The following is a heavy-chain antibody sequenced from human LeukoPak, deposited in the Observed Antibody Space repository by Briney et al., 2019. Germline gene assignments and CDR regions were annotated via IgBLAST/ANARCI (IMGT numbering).Heavy chain of an antibody. CDR1: GFTFSRSS. CDR3: ARGAEGIAATDSNFDY. V-gene: IGHV3-21*01. J-gene: IGHJ4*02. CDR2: ISTSSSYI. D-gene: IGHD6-13*01. Sequence: GGSLRLSCAASGFTFSRSSMNWVRQAPGKGLEWVSSISTSSSYIYYADSVKGRFTISRDNARNSLYLQMNSLRAEDTAVYYCARGAEGIAATDSNFDYWGQGTLVTVSS.